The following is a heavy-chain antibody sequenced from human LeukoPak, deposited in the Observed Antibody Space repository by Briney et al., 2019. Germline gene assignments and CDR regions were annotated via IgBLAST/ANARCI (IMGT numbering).Heavy chain of an antibody. CDR3: ASYPRYSSSPPFDY. Sequence: GASVKVSCKASGYTFTGYYMHWVRQAPGQGLEWMGWINPNTGGTNYAQKFQGRVTMTRDTTISTAYMELSRLTSDDTVLYYCASYPRYSSSPPFDYWGQGTLVTVSS. CDR1: GYTFTGYY. CDR2: INPNTGGT. J-gene: IGHJ4*02. V-gene: IGHV1-2*02. D-gene: IGHD6-19*01.